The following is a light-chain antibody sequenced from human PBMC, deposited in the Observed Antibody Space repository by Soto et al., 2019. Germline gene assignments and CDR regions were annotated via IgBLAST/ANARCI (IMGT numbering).Light chain of an antibody. CDR3: QQYDNLILT. Sequence: DIQMTQSPSSLSASVGYRVSITCQASQDISNYLNWYQQKPGKAPKLLIYDASNLETGVPSRFSGSGSGTDFTFTISSLQPEDIATYYCQQYDNLILTFGGGTKVDIK. CDR1: QDISNY. V-gene: IGKV1-33*01. CDR2: DAS. J-gene: IGKJ4*01.